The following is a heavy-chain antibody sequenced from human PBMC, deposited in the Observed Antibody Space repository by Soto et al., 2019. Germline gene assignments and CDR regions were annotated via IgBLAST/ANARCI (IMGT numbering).Heavy chain of an antibody. V-gene: IGHV4-38-2*01. CDR3: ASLPPYCSGGSCYSGWFDP. Sequence: SETLSLTCAVSGYSISSGYYWGWIRQPPGKGLEWIGSIYHSGSTYYNPSLKSRVTISVDTSKNQFSLKLSSVTAADTAVYYCASLPPYCSGGSCYSGWFDPWGQGNLVTVSS. CDR2: IYHSGST. J-gene: IGHJ5*02. D-gene: IGHD2-15*01. CDR1: GYSISSGYY.